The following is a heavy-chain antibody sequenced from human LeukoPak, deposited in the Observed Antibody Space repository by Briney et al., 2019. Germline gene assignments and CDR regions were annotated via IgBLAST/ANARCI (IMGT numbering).Heavy chain of an antibody. Sequence: GGSLRLSCAASGFTFSSYSMNWVRQAPGKGLEWVSSISSSSSYIYYADSVKGRFTISRDNAKNSLYLQMNSLRAEDTAVYYCARDSDTAMVTDYYYMDVWGKGTTVTVS. CDR3: ARDSDTAMVTDYYYMDV. CDR2: ISSSSSYI. J-gene: IGHJ6*03. V-gene: IGHV3-21*01. D-gene: IGHD5-18*01. CDR1: GFTFSSYS.